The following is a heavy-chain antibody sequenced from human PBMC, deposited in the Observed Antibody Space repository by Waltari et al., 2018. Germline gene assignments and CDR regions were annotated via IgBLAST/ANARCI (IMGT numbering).Heavy chain of an antibody. Sequence: EVQLVESGGGLVQPGGSLRLSCAASGFTFSRSWIHWVRQFPGKGLMWVSSIKNDGSSTGDADSVKGRFTSSRDDAKNTVSLQMNNLSAEDTALYYCARAGLLGAFDVWGQGTMVTVSS. J-gene: IGHJ3*01. D-gene: IGHD2-15*01. CDR2: IKNDGSST. CDR1: GFTFSRSW. CDR3: ARAGLLGAFDV. V-gene: IGHV3-74*01.